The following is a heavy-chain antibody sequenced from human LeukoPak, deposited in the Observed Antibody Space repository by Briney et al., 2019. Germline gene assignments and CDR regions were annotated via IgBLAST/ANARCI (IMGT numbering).Heavy chain of an antibody. CDR2: IYTSGST. Sequence: SQTLSLTCTVSGGSISSGSYYWSWIRQPAGKGLEWIGRIYTSGSTNYNPSLKSRVTISVDTSKNQFSLKLSSVTAADTAVYYCARSSLGSESYFDYWGQGTLVTVSS. J-gene: IGHJ4*02. CDR1: GGSISSGSYY. CDR3: ARSSLGSESYFDY. V-gene: IGHV4-61*02. D-gene: IGHD7-27*01.